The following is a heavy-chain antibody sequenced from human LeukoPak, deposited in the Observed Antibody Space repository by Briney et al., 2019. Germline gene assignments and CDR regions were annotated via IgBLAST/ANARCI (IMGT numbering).Heavy chain of an antibody. J-gene: IGHJ5*02. CDR2: IYYSGST. Sequence: SETLSLTCTVPGGSISSSDYYWGWIRQPPGKGLEWIASIYYSGSTYYSTSLKSGVTISVDTSKNQFSLKLRSVTATDTAVYYCARGLTRGYTYGGCFDPWGQGTLVTVSS. D-gene: IGHD5-12*01. CDR1: GGSISSSDYY. CDR3: ARGLTRGYTYGGCFDP. V-gene: IGHV4-39*01.